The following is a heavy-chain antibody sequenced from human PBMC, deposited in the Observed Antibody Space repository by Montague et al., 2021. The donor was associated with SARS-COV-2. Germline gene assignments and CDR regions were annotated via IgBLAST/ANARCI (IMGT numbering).Heavy chain of an antibody. Sequence: SETLSLTCSVSGGSINNYFRGWIRQSPGKGLEWVGYMHSTGSTAYNPPLKSRVIISVDTSKTQISLKLSSVSAADTALYYCARAVVGAKTATIESWGQGTLVTVSS. V-gene: IGHV4-59*01. CDR3: ARAVVGAKTATIES. J-gene: IGHJ4*02. D-gene: IGHD2-15*01. CDR2: MHSTGST. CDR1: GGSINNYF.